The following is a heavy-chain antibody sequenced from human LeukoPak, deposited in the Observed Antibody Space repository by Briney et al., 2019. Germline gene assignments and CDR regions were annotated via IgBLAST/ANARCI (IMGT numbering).Heavy chain of an antibody. Sequence: GGSLRLSWAASGFTFSSYTMSWVRQAPGKGLEWVSAISGSGGGTYYADSVKGRFTISRDNSKNTLYLQMNSLRAEDTAVYYCARGFLGYKPDYWGQGTLVTVSS. J-gene: IGHJ4*02. CDR3: ARGFLGYKPDY. CDR1: GFTFSSYT. V-gene: IGHV3-23*01. CDR2: ISGSGGGT. D-gene: IGHD5-24*01.